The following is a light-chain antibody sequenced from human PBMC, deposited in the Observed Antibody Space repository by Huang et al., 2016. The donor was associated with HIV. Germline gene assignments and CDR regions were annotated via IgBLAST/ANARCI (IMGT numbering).Light chain of an antibody. Sequence: IQLTQSPSSLSASVGDRVTITCRASQGISSYLAWYQQKPGNAPKLLIYAASTLQSGFPSRFSGSGSGTDFTLTVSSPQPEDFATYYCQQLNSYPWTFGQGTKVEIK. J-gene: IGKJ1*01. V-gene: IGKV1-9*01. CDR1: QGISSY. CDR3: QQLNSYPWT. CDR2: AAS.